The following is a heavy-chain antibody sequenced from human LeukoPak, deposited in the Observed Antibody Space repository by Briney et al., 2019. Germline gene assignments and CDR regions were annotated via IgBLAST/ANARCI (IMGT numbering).Heavy chain of an antibody. CDR2: IYTSGST. CDR3: ARSTVGANPYDY. V-gene: IGHV4-4*09. Sequence: SETLSLTCTVSGGSISSYYWSWIRQPPGKGLEWIGYIYTSGSTNYNPSLESRVTISVDTSKNQFSLKLSSVTAADTAVCYCARSTVGANPYDYWGQGTLVTVSS. CDR1: GGSISSYY. J-gene: IGHJ4*02. D-gene: IGHD1-26*01.